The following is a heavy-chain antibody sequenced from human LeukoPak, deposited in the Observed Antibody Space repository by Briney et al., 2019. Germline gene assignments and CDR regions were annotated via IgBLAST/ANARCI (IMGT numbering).Heavy chain of an antibody. D-gene: IGHD3-10*01. Sequence: SQTLSLTCTVSGGSISSGDYYWAWIRQPPGKRLEWIGSIYYSGTTHYNLPLKSRVTISVDTSKNQFSLKMSSVTAADTAVYYCARHHYGSGTYYIDYWGQGTLVTVSS. J-gene: IGHJ4*02. CDR3: ARHHYGSGTYYIDY. CDR2: IYYSGTT. V-gene: IGHV4-39*01. CDR1: GGSISSGDYY.